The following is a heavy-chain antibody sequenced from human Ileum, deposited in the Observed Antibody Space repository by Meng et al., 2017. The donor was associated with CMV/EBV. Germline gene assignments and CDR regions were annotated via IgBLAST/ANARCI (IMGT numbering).Heavy chain of an antibody. CDR1: GGSFSGYY. V-gene: IGHV4-34*01. Sequence: SETLSLTCGVYGGSFSGYYWSWIRQPPGKGLEWIGEISHSGITNYIPSLKSRVTISLDTSKNQFSLKLTSVTAADTAVYYCARSHDWFDPWGQGTLVTVSS. CDR3: ARSHDWFDP. CDR2: ISHSGIT. J-gene: IGHJ5*02.